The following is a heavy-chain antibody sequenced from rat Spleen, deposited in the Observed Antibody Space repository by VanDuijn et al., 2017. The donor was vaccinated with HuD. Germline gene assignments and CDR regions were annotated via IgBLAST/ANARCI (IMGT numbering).Heavy chain of an antibody. J-gene: IGHJ3*01. D-gene: IGHD1-11*01. CDR1: GFNFNDYW. V-gene: IGHV4-2*01. CDR2: INKNSRTI. Sequence: EVKLVESGGGLVQPGRSLKLSCAASGFNFNDYWMGWVRQAPGKGLEWIGEINKNSRTIKYSPSLKDKLTITRDNAQTTLYLQMTKLGSEDTAIYYCASRGEGEDNWFAYWGQGTLVTVSS. CDR3: ASRGEGEDNWFAY.